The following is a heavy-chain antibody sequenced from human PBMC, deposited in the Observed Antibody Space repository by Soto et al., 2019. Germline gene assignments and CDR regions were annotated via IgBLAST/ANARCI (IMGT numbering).Heavy chain of an antibody. D-gene: IGHD6-19*01. V-gene: IGHV3-30*18. CDR2: ISYDGSNK. CDR1: GFTFSSYG. CDR3: AKGDSSGWLGDY. J-gene: IGHJ4*02. Sequence: GGSLRLSCAASGFTFSSYGMHWVRQAPGKGLEWVAVISYDGSNKYYADSVKGRFTISRDNSKNTLYLQMNSLRAEDTAVYYCAKGDSSGWLGDYWGQGTLVTVSS.